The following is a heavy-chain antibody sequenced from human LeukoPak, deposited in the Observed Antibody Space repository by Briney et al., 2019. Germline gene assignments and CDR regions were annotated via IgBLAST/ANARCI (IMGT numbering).Heavy chain of an antibody. CDR3: ARDHGYDLWSGYLD. V-gene: IGHV1-2*04. J-gene: IGHJ4*02. CDR1: GYTFTVYY. D-gene: IGHD3-3*01. CDR2: INPNSGGT. Sequence: ASVKVSCKASGYTFTVYYMHWVRQAPGQGLEWMGWINPNSGGTNYAQKFQGWVTMTRDTSISTAYMELSRLRSDDTAVYYCARDHGYDLWSGYLDWGQGALVTVSS.